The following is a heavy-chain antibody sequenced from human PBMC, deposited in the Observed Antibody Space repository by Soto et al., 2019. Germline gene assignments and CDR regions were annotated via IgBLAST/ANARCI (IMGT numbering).Heavy chain of an antibody. J-gene: IGHJ6*02. Sequence: PSETLSLTCTVSGGSISSSEYYWDWIRQPPGKGLECIGSIYYSGSTYYNPSLKSRVTISVDTSKNQFSLKLYSVTAADTAVYYCARHGRGWHTPYYYYGMDVWGQGTTVTVS. CDR1: GGSISSSEYY. D-gene: IGHD6-19*01. CDR2: IYYSGST. CDR3: ARHGRGWHTPYYYYGMDV. V-gene: IGHV4-39*01.